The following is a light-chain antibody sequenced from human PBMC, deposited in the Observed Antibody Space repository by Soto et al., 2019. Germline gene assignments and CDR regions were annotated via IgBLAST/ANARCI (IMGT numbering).Light chain of an antibody. CDR1: QGIRND. Sequence: AIQMTQSPSSLSASVGDRVTITCRASQGIRNDLGWYQQKPGKAPKLLIYAASTLQSGVSSRFSGSGSGTDFTLTISSLQAEDFATYYCLQDYNYPWTFDQGTKVEIK. J-gene: IGKJ1*01. V-gene: IGKV1-6*01. CDR2: AAS. CDR3: LQDYNYPWT.